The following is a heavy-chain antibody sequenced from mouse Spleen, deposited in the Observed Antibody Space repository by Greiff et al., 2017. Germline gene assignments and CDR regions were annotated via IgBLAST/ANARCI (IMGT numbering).Heavy chain of an antibody. D-gene: IGHD3-1*01. V-gene: IGHV1-61*01. J-gene: IGHJ2*01. CDR3: ARETARATDY. Sequence: QVQLKQPGAELVRPGSSVKLSCKASGYTFTSYWMDWVKQRPGQGLEWIGNIYPSDSETHYNQKFKDKATLTVDKSSSTAYMQLSSLTSEDSAVYYCARETARATDYWGQGTTLTVSS. CDR1: GYTFTSYW. CDR2: IYPSDSET.